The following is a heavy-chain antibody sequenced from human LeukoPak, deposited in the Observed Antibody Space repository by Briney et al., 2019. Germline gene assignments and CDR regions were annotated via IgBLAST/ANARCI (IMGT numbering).Heavy chain of an antibody. CDR2: IYHSGST. CDR1: GYSISSGYY. V-gene: IGHV4-38-2*01. J-gene: IGHJ4*02. CDR3: ASYCSGGSCCSVLDY. D-gene: IGHD2-15*01. Sequence: SETLSLTCAVSGYSISSGYYWGWIRQPPGKGLEWIGSIYHSGSTYYNPSLKSRVTISVDTSKNQFSLKLSSVTAADTVVYYCASYCSGGSCCSVLDYWGQGTLVTVSS.